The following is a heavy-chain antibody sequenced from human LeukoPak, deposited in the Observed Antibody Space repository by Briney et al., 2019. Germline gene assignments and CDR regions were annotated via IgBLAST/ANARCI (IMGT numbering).Heavy chain of an antibody. CDR3: ARTVGPDRGSGWYNPKIPYFDY. Sequence: SETLSLTCAVYGGSFSGYYWSWIRQPPGKGLEWIGEINHSGSTNYNPSLKSRVTISVDTSKNQFSLKLSSVTAADTAVYYCARTVGPDRGSGWYNPKIPYFDYWGQGTLVTVSS. D-gene: IGHD6-19*01. J-gene: IGHJ4*02. V-gene: IGHV4-34*01. CDR2: INHSGST. CDR1: GGSFSGYY.